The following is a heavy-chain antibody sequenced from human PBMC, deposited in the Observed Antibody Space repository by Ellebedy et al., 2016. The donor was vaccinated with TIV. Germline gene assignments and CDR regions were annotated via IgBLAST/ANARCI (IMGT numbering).Heavy chain of an antibody. Sequence: GESLKISCAASGFTFSSYSMNWVRQAPGKGLEWVASISSSSSYIYYADSVKGRFTISRDNAKNSLYLQMNSLRAEDKAVYYCARDPPFGYPGLLAFDIWGQGTMVTVSS. CDR2: ISSSSSYI. CDR1: GFTFSSYS. V-gene: IGHV3-21*01. D-gene: IGHD5-18*01. J-gene: IGHJ3*02. CDR3: ARDPPFGYPGLLAFDI.